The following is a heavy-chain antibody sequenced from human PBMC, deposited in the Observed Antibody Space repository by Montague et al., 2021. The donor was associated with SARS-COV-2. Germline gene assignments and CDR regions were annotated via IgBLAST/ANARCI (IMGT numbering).Heavy chain of an antibody. D-gene: IGHD6-19*01. V-gene: IGHV4-39*07. Sequence: SETLSLTCTLSGGSIRSTTYYWGWIRQSPGKGLDWIGYIYEGATXYSXPSLKSRVAISLDTPNNQFSLKLTSLIVADTAIYYCVTPGKTAVAGQFDYWGQGILVTVSS. CDR2: IYEGATX. J-gene: IGHJ4*02. CDR1: GGSIRSTTYY. CDR3: VTPGKTAVAGQFDY.